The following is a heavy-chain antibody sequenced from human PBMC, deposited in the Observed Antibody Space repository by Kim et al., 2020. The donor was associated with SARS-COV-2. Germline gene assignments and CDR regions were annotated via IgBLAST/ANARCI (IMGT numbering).Heavy chain of an antibody. D-gene: IGHD1-26*01. Sequence: SYTDSGKGRLTTSRDNAKKTLHLQMNSRRAEDTAVYYCARDGVGTTTLDWWGQGTLVTVSS. J-gene: IGHJ4*02. V-gene: IGHV3-74*01. CDR3: ARDGVGTTTLDW.